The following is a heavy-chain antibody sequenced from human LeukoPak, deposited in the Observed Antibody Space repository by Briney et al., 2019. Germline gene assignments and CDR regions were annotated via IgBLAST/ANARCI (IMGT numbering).Heavy chain of an antibody. J-gene: IGHJ4*02. V-gene: IGHV4-34*01. CDR1: GGSFSGYY. CDR3: ASSIAVAGQRGGTARYYFDY. D-gene: IGHD6-19*01. Sequence: SETLSLTCAVYGGSFSGYYWSWIRQPPGKGLEWIGEINHSGSTNYNPSLKSRVTISVDTSKNQFSLKLSSVTAADTAVYYCASSIAVAGQRGGTARYYFDYWGQGTLVTASS. CDR2: INHSGST.